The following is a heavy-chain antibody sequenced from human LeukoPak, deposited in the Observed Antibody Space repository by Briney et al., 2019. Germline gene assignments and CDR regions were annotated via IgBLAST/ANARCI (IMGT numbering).Heavy chain of an antibody. CDR2: INHSGST. J-gene: IGHJ4*02. Sequence: SETLSLTCAVCGGSFSGYYWSWIRQPPGKGLEWMGEINHSGSTNYNPSLMSRVTISVDTSKNQFPLKLSSVTAAATAVYYCARGVVPAAHDYWGQGTLVTVSS. V-gene: IGHV4-34*01. CDR3: ARGVVPAAHDY. D-gene: IGHD2-2*01. CDR1: GGSFSGYY.